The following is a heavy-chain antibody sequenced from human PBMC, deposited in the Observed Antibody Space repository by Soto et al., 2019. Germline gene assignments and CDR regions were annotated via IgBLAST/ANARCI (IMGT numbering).Heavy chain of an antibody. J-gene: IGHJ4*02. CDR3: ARDGVLWFGGLSALDPPNYIARPHFDC. CDR2: ISSSGSTI. D-gene: IGHD3-10*01. V-gene: IGHV3-11*01. CDR1: GFTFSDYY. Sequence: GGSLRLSCAASGFTFSDYYMSWIRQAPGKGLEWVSYISSSGSTIYYADSVKGRFTISRDNAKNSLYLQMNGLRAEDTAVYYCARDGVLWFGGLSALDPPNYIARPHFDCWGQGTLVTVSS.